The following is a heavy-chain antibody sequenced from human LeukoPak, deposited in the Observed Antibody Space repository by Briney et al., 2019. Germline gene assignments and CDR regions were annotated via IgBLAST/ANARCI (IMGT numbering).Heavy chain of an antibody. CDR2: ISSSSSYI. CDR3: ARLGVIAVAGTPPYYFDY. J-gene: IGHJ4*02. V-gene: IGHV3-21*04. CDR1: GFTFSSYS. Sequence: GGSLRLSCAASGFTFSSYSMNWVRQAPGKGLGWVSSISSSSSYIYYADSVKGRFTISRDNAKNSLYLQMNSLRAEDTAVYYCARLGVIAVAGTPPYYFDYWGQGTLVTVSS. D-gene: IGHD6-19*01.